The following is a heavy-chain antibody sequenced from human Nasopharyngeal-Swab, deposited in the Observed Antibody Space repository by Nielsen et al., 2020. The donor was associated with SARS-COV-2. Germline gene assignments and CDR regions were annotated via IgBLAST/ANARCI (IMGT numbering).Heavy chain of an antibody. D-gene: IGHD2/OR15-2a*01. CDR3: AKDLRGPYFF. CDR1: GYSFRTYG. Sequence: GESLNLSCVASGYSFRTYGMSWVRQAPGKGLEWVAAIVGSGDISGSGGNTYYADSVKGRFTISRDNSKNTLSLQMSSLRAEDTAVYYCAKDLRGPYFFWGQGTLVTVSS. J-gene: IGHJ4*02. CDR2: IVGSGDISGSGGNT. V-gene: IGHV3-23*01.